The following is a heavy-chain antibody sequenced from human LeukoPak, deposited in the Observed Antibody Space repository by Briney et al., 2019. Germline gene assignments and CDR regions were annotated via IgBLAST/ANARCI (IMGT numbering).Heavy chain of an antibody. D-gene: IGHD2-2*02. J-gene: IGHJ5*02. Sequence: SETLSLTCAVYGRSFSGYYWSWIRQPPGKGLEWIGEINHSGSTNYNPSLKSRVTISVDTSKNQFSLKLSSVTAADTAVYYCARVRRAAARYFFPAAIGLLGWFDPWGQGTLVTVSS. CDR1: GRSFSGYY. CDR3: ARVRRAAARYFFPAAIGLLGWFDP. V-gene: IGHV4-34*01. CDR2: INHSGST.